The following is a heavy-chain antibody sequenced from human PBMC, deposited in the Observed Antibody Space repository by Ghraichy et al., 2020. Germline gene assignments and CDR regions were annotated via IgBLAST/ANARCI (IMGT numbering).Heavy chain of an antibody. CDR3: ARTYGSYWYFDL. CDR2: ISSDVTYK. J-gene: IGHJ2*01. CDR1: GFTFSSYW. V-gene: IGHV3-74*01. Sequence: GSLRLSCAASGFTFSSYWMHWVRQAPGKGLVWVSRISSDVTYKTYADSVKGRFTISRDNAKKTISLQMNSLRAEDTAVYYCARTYGSYWYFDLWGRGTLVTVSS. D-gene: IGHD3-10*01.